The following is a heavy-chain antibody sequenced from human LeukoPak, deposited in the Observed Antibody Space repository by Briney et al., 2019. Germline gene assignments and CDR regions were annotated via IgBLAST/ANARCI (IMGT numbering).Heavy chain of an antibody. Sequence: ASVKVSCKASGYTFTSYDINWVRQATGQGLEWMGWMNRNSGNTGYAQKFQGRVTMTRNTSISTAYMELSSLRSEDTAVYYCARGGRDYYDSSGYLSESDYWGQGTLVTVSS. CDR3: ARGGRDYYDSSGYLSESDY. D-gene: IGHD3-22*01. V-gene: IGHV1-8*01. CDR1: GYTFTSYD. CDR2: MNRNSGNT. J-gene: IGHJ4*02.